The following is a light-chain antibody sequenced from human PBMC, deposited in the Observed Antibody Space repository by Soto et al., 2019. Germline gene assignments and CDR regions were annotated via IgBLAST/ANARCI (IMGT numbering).Light chain of an antibody. V-gene: IGKV3-20*01. J-gene: IGKJ2*01. Sequence: EIVLTQSPGTLSLSPGERATLSCRASQSVSSSYLAWYQQKPGQAPRLLIYGASSRATGIPDRFSGSGSGTDFTLTISSLEPEDFAVDYCQQYCSSWYTFGQGTKLEIK. CDR2: GAS. CDR3: QQYCSSWYT. CDR1: QSVSSSY.